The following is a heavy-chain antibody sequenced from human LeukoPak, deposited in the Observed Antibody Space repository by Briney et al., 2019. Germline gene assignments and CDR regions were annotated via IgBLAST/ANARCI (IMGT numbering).Heavy chain of an antibody. CDR3: ARDRYCSGGSCYPLDY. CDR1: GFTFSSYS. D-gene: IGHD2-15*01. Sequence: GGSLRLSCAASGFTFSSYSMNWVRQAPGKGLEWVSSISSSSSYIYYADSVKGRFTISRDNAKNSLYLQMNSPRAEDTAVYYCARDRYCSGGSCYPLDYWGQGTLVTVSS. V-gene: IGHV3-21*01. CDR2: ISSSSSYI. J-gene: IGHJ4*02.